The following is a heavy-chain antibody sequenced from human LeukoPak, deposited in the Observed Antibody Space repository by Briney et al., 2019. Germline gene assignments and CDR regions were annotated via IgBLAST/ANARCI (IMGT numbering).Heavy chain of an antibody. CDR3: ARNSDYYDYSPQSV. V-gene: IGHV3-21*01. CDR2: ISSSSSYI. CDR1: RFTLSSYS. J-gene: IGHJ4*02. Sequence: PGGSLRLSCAAFRFTLSSYSMNWVRQAPGKGLEWVSSISSSSSYIYYADSVKGRFLISRDNSKNMLFLQMNSLIIEDTAVYYCARNSDYYDYSPQSVWGQGTLVIVS. D-gene: IGHD3-22*01.